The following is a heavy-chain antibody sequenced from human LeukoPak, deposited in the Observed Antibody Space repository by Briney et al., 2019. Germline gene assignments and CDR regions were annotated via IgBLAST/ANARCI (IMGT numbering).Heavy chain of an antibody. Sequence: ASVKVSCKASGGTFSSYAISWVRQAPGQGLEWMGGIIPIFGTANYAQKFQDRVTITADESTSTAYMELSSLRSEDTAVYYCAVRPDSSSSWIYGMDVWGQGTTVTVSS. J-gene: IGHJ6*02. V-gene: IGHV1-69*13. CDR3: AVRPDSSSSWIYGMDV. D-gene: IGHD6-6*01. CDR2: IIPIFGTA. CDR1: GGTFSSYA.